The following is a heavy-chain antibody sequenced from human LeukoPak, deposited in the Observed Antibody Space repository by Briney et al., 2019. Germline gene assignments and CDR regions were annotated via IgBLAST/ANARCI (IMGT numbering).Heavy chain of an antibody. V-gene: IGHV4-39*01. CDR2: IYYSGST. Sequence: PSETLSLTCTVSGGSISSGSYYWGWIRQPPGKGLEWIGSIYYSGSTYYNPSLKSRVTISVDTSRNQFSLKLSSVTAADTAVYYCARHDQYYDILTGYYTGPDWYFDLWGRGTLVTVSS. J-gene: IGHJ2*01. CDR3: ARHDQYYDILTGYYTGPDWYFDL. CDR1: GGSISSGSYY. D-gene: IGHD3-9*01.